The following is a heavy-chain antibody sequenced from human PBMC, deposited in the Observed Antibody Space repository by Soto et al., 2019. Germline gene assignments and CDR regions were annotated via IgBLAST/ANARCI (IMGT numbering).Heavy chain of an antibody. CDR3: ARDLQGDVVVPAASRWFDP. V-gene: IGHV1-69*13. D-gene: IGHD2-2*01. CDR1: GGTFSSYA. J-gene: IGHJ5*02. CDR2: IIPIFGTA. Sequence: GASVKLTCKARGGTFSSYAMSWVRQAPGQGLEWMGGIIPIFGTANYAQKFQGRVTITADESTSTAYMELSSLRSEDTAVYYCARDLQGDVVVPAASRWFDPWGQGTLVTVSS.